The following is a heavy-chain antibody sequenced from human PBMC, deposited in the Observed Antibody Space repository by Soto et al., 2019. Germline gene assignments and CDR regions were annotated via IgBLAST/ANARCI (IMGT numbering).Heavy chain of an antibody. J-gene: IGHJ6*02. Sequence: WVRQMPGKGLEWMGIIYPSDSDTRYSPSFQGQVTISADKSISTAYLQWSSLKASDTALYYCARPAAAGTYYYHYGMDVWGQGTPVTVS. V-gene: IGHV5-51*01. CDR2: IYPSDSDT. D-gene: IGHD6-13*01. CDR3: ARPAAAGTYYYHYGMDV.